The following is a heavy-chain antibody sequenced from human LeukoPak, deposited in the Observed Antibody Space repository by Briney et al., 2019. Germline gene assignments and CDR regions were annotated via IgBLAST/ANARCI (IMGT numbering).Heavy chain of an antibody. V-gene: IGHV4-4*07. Sequence: PSETLSLTCTVSGGSISSYYWSWIRQPAGKGLEWIGRIYTSGSTNYNPSLKSRVTMSVDTSKNQFSLKLSSVTAADTAVYYCARGDIAAAGGAFDIWGQGIMVTVSS. CDR3: ARGDIAAAGGAFDI. CDR2: IYTSGST. CDR1: GGSISSYY. J-gene: IGHJ3*02. D-gene: IGHD6-13*01.